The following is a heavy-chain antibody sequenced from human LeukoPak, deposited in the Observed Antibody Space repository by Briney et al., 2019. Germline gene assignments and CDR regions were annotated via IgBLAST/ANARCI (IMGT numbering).Heavy chain of an antibody. CDR2: IFHSGST. Sequence: PSETLSLTCTVSGGSIRNYYWTWLRQPPGKGLEWIGYIFHSGSTKYNPSLQSRVTISVDTSKNRFSLKLSSVTAADTAVYYCARHSPTYYDFDYWGQGTLVTVSS. CDR3: ARHSPTYYDFDY. J-gene: IGHJ4*02. V-gene: IGHV4-59*08. D-gene: IGHD3-10*01. CDR1: GGSIRNYY.